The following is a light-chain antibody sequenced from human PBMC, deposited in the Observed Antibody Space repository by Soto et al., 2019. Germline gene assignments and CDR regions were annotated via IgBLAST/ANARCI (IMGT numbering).Light chain of an antibody. V-gene: IGKV1-5*03. CDR3: QQYSPPYS. Sequence: DIQMTQSPSTLSASVGDRVTITCRASQSISTWLAWYQQKPGKAPKLLIYKASSLDSEVPSRFSGSGSGTEFTLTISSLQPDDFATYYCQQYSPPYSFGQGTKLEIK. J-gene: IGKJ2*03. CDR2: KAS. CDR1: QSISTW.